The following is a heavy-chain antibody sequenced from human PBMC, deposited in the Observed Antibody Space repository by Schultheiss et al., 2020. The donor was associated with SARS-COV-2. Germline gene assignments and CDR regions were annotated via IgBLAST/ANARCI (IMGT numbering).Heavy chain of an antibody. CDR1: GYSISSGYY. D-gene: IGHD6-13*01. CDR3: ARVAAAGTPFDAFDI. J-gene: IGHJ3*02. CDR2: IYHSGST. Sequence: SETLSLTCAVSGYSISSGYYWGWIRQPPGKGLEWIGSIYHSGSTYYNPSLKSRVTISVDTSKNQFSLKLSSVTAADTAVYYCARVAAAGTPFDAFDIWGQGTMVTVSS. V-gene: IGHV4-38-2*01.